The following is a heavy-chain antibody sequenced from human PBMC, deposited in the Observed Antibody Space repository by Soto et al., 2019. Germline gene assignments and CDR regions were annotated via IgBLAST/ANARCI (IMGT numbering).Heavy chain of an antibody. Sequence: QVQLVQSGAEVKKPGSSVKVSCKASGGTFSSYAISWVRQAPGQGLEWMGGIIPIFGTANYAQKFRGRVTIPADESTSTAYMELSSLRSEDTAVDYCARCEGPSVAFDIWGQGTMVTVSS. V-gene: IGHV1-69*01. CDR2: IIPIFGTA. CDR3: ARCEGPSVAFDI. CDR1: GGTFSSYA. J-gene: IGHJ3*02. D-gene: IGHD3-3*01.